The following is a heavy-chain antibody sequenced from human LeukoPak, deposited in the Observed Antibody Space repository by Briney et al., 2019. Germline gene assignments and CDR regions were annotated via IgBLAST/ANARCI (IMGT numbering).Heavy chain of an antibody. CDR2: ISYDGNNK. CDR1: GFTFSSYG. J-gene: IGHJ6*02. Sequence: GGSLRLSCAASGFTFSSYGMHWVRQAPGKGLEWVAVISYDGNNKYYADSVKGRFTISRDYSKNTLYLQMNSLRAEDTAVYYCARDFPRAYCSSTSCLYNYNGMDVWGQGTTVTVS. V-gene: IGHV3-30*19. CDR3: ARDFPRAYCSSTSCLYNYNGMDV. D-gene: IGHD2-2*01.